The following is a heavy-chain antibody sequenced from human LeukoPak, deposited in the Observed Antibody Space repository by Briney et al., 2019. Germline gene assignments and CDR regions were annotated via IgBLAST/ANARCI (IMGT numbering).Heavy chain of an antibody. CDR3: AKDYDRNYYESSGFFDY. D-gene: IGHD3-22*01. J-gene: IGHJ4*02. CDR2: IGGSGHNT. CDR1: GFTFSSYG. V-gene: IGHV3-23*01. Sequence: PGGSLRLSCAASGFTFSSYGMSWVRQAPGKGLEWVSAIGGSGHNTYYADSVKGRFTISRDNSKNTPYLQMNSLRAEDTAVYYCAKDYDRNYYESSGFFDYWGRGTLVTVSS.